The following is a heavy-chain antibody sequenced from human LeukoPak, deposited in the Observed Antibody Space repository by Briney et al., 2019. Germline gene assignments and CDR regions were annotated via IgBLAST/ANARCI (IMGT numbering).Heavy chain of an antibody. V-gene: IGHV3-21*01. CDR2: ISSSSSYI. J-gene: IGHJ4*02. D-gene: IGHD6-13*01. Sequence: GGSLRLSCAASGFTFSSYSMNWVRQAPGKGLEWVSSISSSSSYIYYTDSVKGRFTISRDNAKNSLYLQMNSLRAEDTAVYYCARDVNSGGDSSPGYFDYWGQGTLVTVSS. CDR1: GFTFSSYS. CDR3: ARDVNSGGDSSPGYFDY.